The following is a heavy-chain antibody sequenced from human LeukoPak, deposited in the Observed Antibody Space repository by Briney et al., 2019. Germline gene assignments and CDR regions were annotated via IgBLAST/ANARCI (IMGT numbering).Heavy chain of an antibody. Sequence: SETLSLTCTVSGGSISSYYWSWIRQPPGKGLDWIGYIYYSGSTNYNPSLKSRVTISVDTSKNQFSLKLSSVTAADTAVYYCARRVVPAARGGYYFDYWGQGTLVTVSS. V-gene: IGHV4-59*01. D-gene: IGHD2-2*01. CDR3: ARRVVPAARGGYYFDY. J-gene: IGHJ4*02. CDR2: IYYSGST. CDR1: GGSISSYY.